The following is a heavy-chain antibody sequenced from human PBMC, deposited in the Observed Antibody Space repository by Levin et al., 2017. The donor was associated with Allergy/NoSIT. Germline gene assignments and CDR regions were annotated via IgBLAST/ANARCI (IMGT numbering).Heavy chain of an antibody. CDR3: ARDGYCSGGRCPFDY. V-gene: IGHV1-46*01. Sequence: GESLKISCKASGYTFTSYYMHWVRQAPGQGLEWMGIINPSGGSTSYAQKFQGRVTMTRDTSTSTVYMELSSLRSEDTAVYYCARDGYCSGGRCPFDYWGQGTLATVSS. CDR1: GYTFTSYY. D-gene: IGHD2-15*01. CDR2: INPSGGST. J-gene: IGHJ4*02.